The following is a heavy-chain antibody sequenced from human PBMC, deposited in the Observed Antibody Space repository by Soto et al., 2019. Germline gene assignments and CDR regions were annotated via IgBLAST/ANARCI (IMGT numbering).Heavy chain of an antibody. CDR3: ARTSKFDY. CDR2: INHSGST. V-gene: IGHV4-34*01. Sequence: QVQLQQWGAGLLKPSETLSLTCAVYGASFSGYYWSCIRQPPGKGLEWIEEINHSGSTNYNPSLKRRVTIAVDTSKIQSSLKLNYVTAADTDVYFCARTSKFDYWGQGTLVTVSS. CDR1: GASFSGYY. J-gene: IGHJ4*02. D-gene: IGHD6-6*01.